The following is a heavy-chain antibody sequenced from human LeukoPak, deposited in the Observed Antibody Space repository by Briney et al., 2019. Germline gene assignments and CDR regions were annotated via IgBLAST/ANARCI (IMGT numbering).Heavy chain of an antibody. D-gene: IGHD2-2*01. V-gene: IGHV3-7*01. Sequence: GASRLLSYAAAGFTFSTHRMRGGRAPGGGGEGRVAKIKEDGSEKYYVDSVKRRFTISRHNSKNSLSLQMHSLRDEDTAVYYCVRDQGYCTSASCRGDAFDVWGQGSMVSVSS. CDR3: VRDQGYCTSASCRGDAFDV. CDR1: GFTFSTHR. J-gene: IGHJ3*01. CDR2: IKEDGSEK.